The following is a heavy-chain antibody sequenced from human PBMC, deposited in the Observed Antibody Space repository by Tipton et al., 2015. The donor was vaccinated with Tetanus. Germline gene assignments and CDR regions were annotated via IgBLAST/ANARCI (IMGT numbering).Heavy chain of an antibody. J-gene: IGHJ4*02. D-gene: IGHD4-23*01. V-gene: IGHV4-39*02. CDR3: ATGRRTVGFDY. CDR2: VFDSGTS. CDR1: GDSIGRTSPY. Sequence: TLSLTCTVSGDSIGRTSPYWGWIRQPPGKGLEWIGSVFDSGTSYYNPSLKSRVTISVDTSKNHFSLRLSSVTAAETAVYYCATGRRTVGFDYWGQGALVTVSS.